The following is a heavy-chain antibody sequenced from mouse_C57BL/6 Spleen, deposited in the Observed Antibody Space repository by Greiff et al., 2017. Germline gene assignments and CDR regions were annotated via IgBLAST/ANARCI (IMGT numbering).Heavy chain of an antibody. V-gene: IGHV1-64*01. D-gene: IGHD2-4*01. J-gene: IGHJ3*01. CDR1: GYTFTSYW. CDR3: ARSGYDYDRGFAY. CDR2: IHPNSGST. Sequence: VQLQQPGAELVKPGASVKLSCKASGYTFTSYWMHWVKQRPGQGLEWIGMIHPNSGSTNYNEKFKSKATLTVDKSSSTAYMQLSSLTSEDSAVYYCARSGYDYDRGFAYWGQGTLVTVSA.